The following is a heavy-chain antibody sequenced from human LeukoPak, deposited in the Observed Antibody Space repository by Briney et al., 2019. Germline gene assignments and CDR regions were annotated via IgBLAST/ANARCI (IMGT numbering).Heavy chain of an antibody. CDR1: GGSISSYY. CDR2: IYTSGST. CDR3: ARGSIAVAGVEMYYFDY. D-gene: IGHD6-19*01. V-gene: IGHV4-4*07. Sequence: PSETLSLTCTVSGGSISSYYWSWIRQPAGKGLEWIGRIYTSGSTNYNPSLKSRVTMSVDTSKNQFSLKLSSVTAADTAVYYCARGSIAVAGVEMYYFDYWGQGTLVTVSS. J-gene: IGHJ4*02.